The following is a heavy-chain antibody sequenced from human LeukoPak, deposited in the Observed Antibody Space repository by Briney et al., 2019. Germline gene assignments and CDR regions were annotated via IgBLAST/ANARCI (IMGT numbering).Heavy chain of an antibody. J-gene: IGHJ4*02. D-gene: IGHD3-22*01. CDR3: ARAEYYYDSSGYDLDY. Sequence: GGSLRLSCAASGFTFSSYWMHWVRQAPGKGLVWVSRINTDGSSTSYADSVKGRFTISRDNAKKTPYLQMNSLRAEDTAVYYCARAEYYYDSSGYDLDYWGQGTLVTVSS. CDR1: GFTFSSYW. CDR2: INTDGSST. V-gene: IGHV3-74*01.